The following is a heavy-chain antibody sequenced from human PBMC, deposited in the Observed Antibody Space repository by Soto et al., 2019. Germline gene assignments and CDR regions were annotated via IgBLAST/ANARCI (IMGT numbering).Heavy chain of an antibody. CDR3: ARQADDAFDI. CDR2: IIPIFGTA. J-gene: IGHJ3*02. V-gene: IGHV1-69*06. CDR1: GGTFSSYA. Sequence: GASVKVSCKASGGTFSSYAISWVRQAPGQGLEWMGGIIPIFGTANYAQKFQGRVTITADKSTRTAYMELSSLRSEDTAVYYCARQADDAFDIWGQGTMVTVSS.